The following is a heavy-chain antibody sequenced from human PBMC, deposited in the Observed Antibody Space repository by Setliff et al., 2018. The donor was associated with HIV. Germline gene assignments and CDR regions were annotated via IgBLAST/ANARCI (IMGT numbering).Heavy chain of an antibody. D-gene: IGHD6-19*01. CDR2: IYHSGTT. CDR1: GFSFSYAW. J-gene: IGHJ4*02. V-gene: IGHV4-59*05. CDR3: ARRRGQKATGWYYFDF. Sequence: SETLSLSCAASGFSFSYAWMSWIRQAPGKGLEWIGSIYHSGTTYYNPSLKSRVSISVDTSKRQFSLKLTSVTAGDSALYYCARRRGQKATGWYYFDFWGQGALVTVSS.